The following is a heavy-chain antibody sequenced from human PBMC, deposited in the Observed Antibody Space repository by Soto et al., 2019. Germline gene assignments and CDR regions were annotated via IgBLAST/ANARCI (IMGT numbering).Heavy chain of an antibody. CDR2: SIPIFGTA. Sequence: QVQLVQSGAEVKKPGSSVKVSCKASGGTFSSYAISWVRQAPGQGLEWMGGSIPIFGTANYAQKFQGRVTITADESTSTAYMELSSLRSEDTAVYYCARPSCSSTSCYIPTNYGMDVWGQGTTVTVSS. V-gene: IGHV1-69*01. D-gene: IGHD2-2*02. CDR1: GGTFSSYA. J-gene: IGHJ6*02. CDR3: ARPSCSSTSCYIPTNYGMDV.